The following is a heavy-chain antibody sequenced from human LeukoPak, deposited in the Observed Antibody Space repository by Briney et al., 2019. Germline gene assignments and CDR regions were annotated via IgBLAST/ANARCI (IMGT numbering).Heavy chain of an antibody. V-gene: IGHV4-34*01. J-gene: IGHJ4*02. CDR1: GGSFSGYY. Sequence: SETLSLTCAVYGGSFSGYYWSWIRQPPGKGLEWIGETNHSGSTNYNPSLKSRVTISVDTSKNQFSLKLSSVTAADTAVYYCARVPRRFRSSWHVDWGQGTLVTVSS. CDR3: ARVPRRFRSSWHVD. CDR2: TNHSGST. D-gene: IGHD6-13*01.